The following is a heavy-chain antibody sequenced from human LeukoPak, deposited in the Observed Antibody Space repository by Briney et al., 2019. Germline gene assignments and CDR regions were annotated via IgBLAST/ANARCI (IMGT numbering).Heavy chain of an antibody. J-gene: IGHJ4*01. Sequence: SETLSLTCAVYGGSFSGYYWSWIRQPPGKGLEWIGEINHSGNTNYYPSLKSRVTISVDTSKNQSSLKLSSVTAADTAVYYCARYSGYDGFDYWGQGTLVTVSS. CDR3: ARYSGYDGFDY. D-gene: IGHD5-12*01. CDR2: INHSGNT. V-gene: IGHV4-34*01. CDR1: GGSFSGYY.